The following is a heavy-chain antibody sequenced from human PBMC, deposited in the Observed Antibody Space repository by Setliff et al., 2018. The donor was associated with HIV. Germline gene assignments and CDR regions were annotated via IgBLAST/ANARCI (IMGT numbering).Heavy chain of an antibody. V-gene: IGHV1-69*11. D-gene: IGHD5-12*01. CDR1: GGTFSNYF. CDR3: ARDAGYIGSSWDR. J-gene: IGHJ4*02. Sequence: GASVKVSCKASGGTFSNYFISWIRQAPGQGLERMGKIMPMLGTANYAQKFQGRVTITAGESTSTVYMELRSLTSKDTAMYYCARDAGYIGSSWDRWGQGTLVTVSS. CDR2: IMPMLGTA.